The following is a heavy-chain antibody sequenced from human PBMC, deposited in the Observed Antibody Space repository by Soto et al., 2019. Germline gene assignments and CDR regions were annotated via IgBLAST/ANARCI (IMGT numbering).Heavy chain of an antibody. CDR2: ISGYNGNT. CDR1: GYSFTTYG. Sequence: QVQLVQSRGEVKKPGASVKVSCKTSGYSFTTYGISWVRQAPGQGLEWMGWISGYNGNTNYAQKLKGRLTMTTDTSTSTAYMELRSLTSDDTAVYYCAREGPAPYYYYGMDVWGQGSTVTGYS. V-gene: IGHV1-18*01. CDR3: AREGPAPYYYYGMDV. J-gene: IGHJ6*02.